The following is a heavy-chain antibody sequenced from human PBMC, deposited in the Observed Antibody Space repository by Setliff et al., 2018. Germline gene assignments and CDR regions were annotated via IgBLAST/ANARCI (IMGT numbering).Heavy chain of an antibody. CDR2: IIPILGVV. J-gene: IGHJ5*02. D-gene: IGHD2-15*01. CDR1: GGTFRNEC. Sequence: SVKVSCKTSGGTFRNECIIWVRQAPGQGLEWMGGIIPILGVVNYAQKFQGRVTMTRNTSISTAYMELSSLRSEDTAVYYCARGHNNILVSWFDPWGQGTLVTVSS. V-gene: IGHV1-69*10. CDR3: ARGHNNILVSWFDP.